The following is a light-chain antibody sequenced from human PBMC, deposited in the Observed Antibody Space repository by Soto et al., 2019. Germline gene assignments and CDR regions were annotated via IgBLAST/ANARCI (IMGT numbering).Light chain of an antibody. CDR3: QTWGTGILV. CDR2: LNSDGSH. CDR1: SGHSSYA. Sequence: QPVLTQSPSASASLGASVKLTCTLSSGHSSYAIAWHQQQPEKGPRYLMNLNSDGSHSKGDGIPDRFSGSSSGAERYLTISSLRSEDEADYYCQTWGTGILVFGGGTKLTVL. V-gene: IGLV4-69*01. J-gene: IGLJ2*01.